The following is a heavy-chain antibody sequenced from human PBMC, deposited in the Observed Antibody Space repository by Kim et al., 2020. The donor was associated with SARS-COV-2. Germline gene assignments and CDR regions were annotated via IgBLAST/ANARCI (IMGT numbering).Heavy chain of an antibody. D-gene: IGHD3-10*01. CDR2: IYYSGST. CDR1: GGSISSYY. CDR3: ARIIRRHGITMVRGVIANYCFDY. V-gene: IGHV4-59*01. J-gene: IGHJ4*02. Sequence: SETLSLTCTVSGGSISSYYWSWIRQPPGKGLEWIGYIYYSGSTNYNPSLKSRVTISVDTSKNQFSLKLSSVTAADTAVYYCARIIRRHGITMVRGVIANYCFDYGGQGTLVTVSS.